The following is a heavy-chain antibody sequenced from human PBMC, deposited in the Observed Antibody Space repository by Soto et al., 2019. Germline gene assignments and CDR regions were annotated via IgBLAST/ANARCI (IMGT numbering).Heavy chain of an antibody. D-gene: IGHD1-20*01. CDR2: ISGHNGNT. CDR3: PTFNFTNSAGNYYYFMDV. J-gene: IGHJ6*03. Sequence: QVQLVQSGAEVKKPGASVKVSCKASGYTLSNFDISWVRQAPGQGLEWMAWISGHNGNTNFAQKFHGIVRLSADPSVITSFMERRGPRSDDTGVYFCPTFNFTNSAGNYYYFMDVRCQGTMVTVSS. CDR1: GYTLSNFD. V-gene: IGHV1-18*04.